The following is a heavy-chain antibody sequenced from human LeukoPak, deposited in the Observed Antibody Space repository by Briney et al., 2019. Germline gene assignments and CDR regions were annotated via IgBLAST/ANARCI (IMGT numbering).Heavy chain of an antibody. D-gene: IGHD3-10*01. Sequence: ASVKVSCKASGYTFTGYYMHWVRQAPGQGLEWMGRINPNSGGTNYAQKFQGRVTMTRDTSISTAYMELSRLRSDDTAVYYCALGESLNTLVYFAVPSGGIYWGQGTLVTVSS. CDR3: ALGESLNTLVYFAVPSGGIY. V-gene: IGHV1-2*06. CDR1: GYTFTGYY. CDR2: INPNSGGT. J-gene: IGHJ4*02.